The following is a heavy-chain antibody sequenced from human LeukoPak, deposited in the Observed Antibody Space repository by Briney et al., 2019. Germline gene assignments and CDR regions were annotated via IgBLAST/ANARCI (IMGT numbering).Heavy chain of an antibody. CDR3: ARGRDGYNQYYFDY. D-gene: IGHD5-24*01. V-gene: IGHV4-61*02. CDR2: IYTSGST. J-gene: IGHJ4*02. Sequence: PSETLSLTCTVSGGSISSGSYYWSWIRQPAAKGLEWIGRIYTSGSTNYNPSLKSRVTISVDTSKKQFSLKLSSVTAADTAVYYCARGRDGYNQYYFDYWGQGTLVTVSS. CDR1: GGSISSGSYY.